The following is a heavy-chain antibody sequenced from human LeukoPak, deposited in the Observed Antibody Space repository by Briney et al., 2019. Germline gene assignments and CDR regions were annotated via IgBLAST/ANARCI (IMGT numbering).Heavy chain of an antibody. CDR2: ISAYNGNT. CDR1: GFTFTTYG. D-gene: IGHD4-17*01. J-gene: IGHJ3*02. V-gene: IGHV1-18*01. CDR3: ARAPPHDYGDYRTFDI. Sequence: ASVKVSCKASGFTFTTYGLRWVRQAPGQGLEWMGWISAYNGNTNYEQMLQGRVTMTTDTSTSTAYMELRSLRSDDTAIYYCARAPPHDYGDYRTFDIWGQGTMVAVSS.